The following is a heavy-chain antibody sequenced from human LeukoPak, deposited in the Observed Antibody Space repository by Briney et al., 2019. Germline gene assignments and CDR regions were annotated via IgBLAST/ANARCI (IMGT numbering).Heavy chain of an antibody. Sequence: GGSLRLSCVVSGFTVNAYWMHWVRQAPGGGLVWVSRIAPDGSRTDYADSVKGRFTISSDYAKNKVYLQLNSLRPEDTALYRCTMDTFGPRDHWGQGALVTVSS. J-gene: IGHJ4*02. CDR1: GFTVNAYW. V-gene: IGHV3-74*01. D-gene: IGHD5-18*01. CDR2: IAPDGSRT. CDR3: TMDTFGPRDH.